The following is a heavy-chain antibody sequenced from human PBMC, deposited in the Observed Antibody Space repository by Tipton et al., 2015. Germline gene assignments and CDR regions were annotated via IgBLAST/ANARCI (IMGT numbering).Heavy chain of an antibody. V-gene: IGHV4-59*05. Sequence: TLSLTCTVSGGSISSYYWSWIRQSPGKGLEWIGSVFNSGSTYYNPSLKSRVTISVDTSKNQFSLKLSSVTAADTAVYYCARQAPIAVAASNWFDPWGQGTLVTVSS. D-gene: IGHD6-19*01. CDR1: GGSISSYY. CDR3: ARQAPIAVAASNWFDP. CDR2: VFNSGST. J-gene: IGHJ5*02.